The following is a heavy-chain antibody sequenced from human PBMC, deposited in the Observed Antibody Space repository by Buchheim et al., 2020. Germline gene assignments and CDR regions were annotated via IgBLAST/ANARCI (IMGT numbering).Heavy chain of an antibody. V-gene: IGHV3-30-3*01. CDR2: ISYVGGSI. CDR3: ATGQRGGVSTKYLHDY. D-gene: IGHD4-17*01. Sequence: QVQLVESGGDVVQPGWSLRLSCAASQFTFSVHSMHWIRQAPAKGLEWMSFISYVGGSIMYAESVKGRFTISRANSKNPLYLEMNSLRDEDTAVYYCATGQRGGVSTKYLHDYWGQGTL. CDR1: QFTFSVHS. J-gene: IGHJ4*02.